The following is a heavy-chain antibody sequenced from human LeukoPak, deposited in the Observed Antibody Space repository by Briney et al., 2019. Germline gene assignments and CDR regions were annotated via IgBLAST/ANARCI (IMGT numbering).Heavy chain of an antibody. CDR2: INSDGSST. D-gene: IGHD3-22*01. Sequence: GGSLRLSCAASGFTFSSYWMHWVRQAPGKGLVWVSRINSDGSSTSYADSVKGRFTISRDNAKNTLYLQMNSLRAEDTAVYYCARDGYYYDSSGYYPYWGQGTLVTVSS. J-gene: IGHJ4*02. CDR1: GFTFSSYW. CDR3: ARDGYYYDSSGYYPY. V-gene: IGHV3-74*01.